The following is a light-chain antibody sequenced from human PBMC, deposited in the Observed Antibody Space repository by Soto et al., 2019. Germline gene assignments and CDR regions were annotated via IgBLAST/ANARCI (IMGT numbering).Light chain of an antibody. CDR1: QSVSSN. V-gene: IGKV3-20*01. CDR3: QQYGTSST. Sequence: IVMPQSPATLSVSPGERATLSCRASQSVSSNLAWYQQKPGQAPRLLIYGASSRATGIPDRFSGSGSGTDFTLTISRLEPEDFAVYYCQQYGTSSTFGQGTKVDI. CDR2: GAS. J-gene: IGKJ1*01.